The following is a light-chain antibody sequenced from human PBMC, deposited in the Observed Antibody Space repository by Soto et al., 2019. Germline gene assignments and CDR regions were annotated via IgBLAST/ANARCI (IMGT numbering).Light chain of an antibody. Sequence: QSVLTQPPSVSAAPGQKVTISCSGSSSNIGNNYVSWYQQLPGTAPKLLMYDNNKRPSGIPDRFSGSKSGTSATLGITGLQTGDEANYYCRAWDDSMSDVFGRGTKLTVL. CDR3: RAWDDSMSDV. CDR2: DNN. CDR1: SSNIGNNY. V-gene: IGLV1-51*01. J-gene: IGLJ2*01.